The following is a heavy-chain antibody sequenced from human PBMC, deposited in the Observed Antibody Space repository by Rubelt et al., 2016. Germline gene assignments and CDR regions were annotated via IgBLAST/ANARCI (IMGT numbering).Heavy chain of an antibody. D-gene: IGHD2-8*01. J-gene: IGHJ4*02. CDR1: GESFSGHY. CDR3: AGGLGFKCRVRGVMGY. Sequence: QVQLQQWGAGLLKPSETLSLTCAVYGESFSGHYWNWIRQPPGKGLEWIGEVDHSGSTKYNPSLKSRVTVSVDTSKNQFSLNLSSLTAADTAVYYWAGGLGFKCRVRGVMGYWGQGTLVTVSS. V-gene: IGHV4-34*01. CDR2: VDHSGST.